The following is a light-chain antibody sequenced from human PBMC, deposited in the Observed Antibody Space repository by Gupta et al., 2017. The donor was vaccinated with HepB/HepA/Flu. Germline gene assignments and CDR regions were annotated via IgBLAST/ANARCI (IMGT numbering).Light chain of an antibody. J-gene: IGKJ5*01. Sequence: EVVMTQSPLSLPVTLGQPDSISCGSSQSLVYSDGNTYLSWLHQSPDHSQRRIIYKVSKRDSGDTGRFSGGGEVNDFTHKSSREEDEGGGVYYYNVSKPSFTFGQGTQMEIK. V-gene: IGKV2-30*01. CDR3: NVSKPSFT. CDR1: QSLVYSDGNTY. CDR2: KVS.